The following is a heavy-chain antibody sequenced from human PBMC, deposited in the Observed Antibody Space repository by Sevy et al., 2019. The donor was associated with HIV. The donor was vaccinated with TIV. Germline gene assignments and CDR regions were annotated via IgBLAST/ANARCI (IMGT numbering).Heavy chain of an antibody. J-gene: IGHJ2*01. V-gene: IGHV3-23*01. CDR3: AKFGDYYDSGGYYWYFDF. CDR1: GFIFSDYA. Sequence: GGSLRLSCAASGFIFSDYAMSWVRQAPGKGLEWVSSINGGDDSTYYADSVKGRFTVSRDNSKNTLYLQMNTLRAEDTALYYCAKFGDYYDSGGYYWYFDFWGRGTLVTVSS. CDR2: INGGDDST. D-gene: IGHD3-22*01.